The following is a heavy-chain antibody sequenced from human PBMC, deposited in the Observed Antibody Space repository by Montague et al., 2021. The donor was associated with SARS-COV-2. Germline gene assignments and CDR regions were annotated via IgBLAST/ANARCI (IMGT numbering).Heavy chain of an antibody. V-gene: IGHV4-31*01. J-gene: IGHJ6*02. CDR3: ATESLGYCSSTSCYGPHYGMDV. CDR2: IYYSGST. CDR1: GGSISSGGYY. Sequence: TLSLTCTVSGGSISSGGYYWSWIRQHPGKGLEWIGYIYYSGSTYYNPSLQSPVTISVDTSKNQFSLKLSSVTAAATAVYYCATESLGYCSSTSCYGPHYGMDVWGQGTTVTVSS. D-gene: IGHD2-2*01.